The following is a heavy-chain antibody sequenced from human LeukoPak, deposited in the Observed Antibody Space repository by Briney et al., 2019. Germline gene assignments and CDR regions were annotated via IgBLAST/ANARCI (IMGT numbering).Heavy chain of an antibody. Sequence: PGGSLRLSCAASGFTFSSYSMNWFRQAPGKGLEWVSSISSSSSYIYYADSVKGRFTISRDNAKNSLYLQMNSLRAEDTAVYYCARVETIQLWLELPDYWGQGTLVTVSS. J-gene: IGHJ4*02. CDR2: ISSSSSYI. CDR1: GFTFSSYS. V-gene: IGHV3-21*01. CDR3: ARVETIQLWLELPDY. D-gene: IGHD5-18*01.